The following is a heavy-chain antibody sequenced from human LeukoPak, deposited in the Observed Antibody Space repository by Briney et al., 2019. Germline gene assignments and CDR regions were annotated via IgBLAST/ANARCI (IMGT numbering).Heavy chain of an antibody. V-gene: IGHV4-59*01. J-gene: IGHJ3*02. CDR1: GGSISSYY. CDR2: IYYSGST. Sequence: SETLSLTCTVSGGSISSYYWSWIRQPPGKGLEWIGYIYYSGSTNYNPSLKSRVTISVDTSKNQFSLKLSSVTAADTAVYYCARPITPXFFAFDIWGQGTXVTVSS. D-gene: IGHD4-23*01. CDR3: ARPITPXFFAFDI.